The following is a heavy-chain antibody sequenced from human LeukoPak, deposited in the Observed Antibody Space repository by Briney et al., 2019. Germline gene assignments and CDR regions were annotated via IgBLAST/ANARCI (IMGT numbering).Heavy chain of an antibody. CDR3: ARDAQTDAFDI. CDR2: ISYDGSNK. CDR1: GFTFSSYA. J-gene: IGHJ3*02. Sequence: GRSLRLSCAASGFTFSSYAMHWVRQAPGKGLEWVAVISYDGSNKYYADSVKGRFTISRDNSKNTLYLQMNSLRAGDTAVYYCARDAQTDAFDIWGQGTMVTVSS. V-gene: IGHV3-30-3*01.